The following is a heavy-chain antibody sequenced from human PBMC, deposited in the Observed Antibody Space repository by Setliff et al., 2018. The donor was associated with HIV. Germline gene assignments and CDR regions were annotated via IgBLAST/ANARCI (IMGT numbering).Heavy chain of an antibody. V-gene: IGHV3-15*01. CDR2: IKNKKNGGTG. Sequence: GGSLRLSCAATRFHFSDAWITWVRQAPGKVLEWVARIKNKKNGGTGHYAAPVEGSFTGSRDDSRSTLSLQMDSLKTEDTGIYYCTSDLGSGRYRWNQNWGEGILVTVS. D-gene: IGHD2-15*01. CDR3: TSDLGSGRYRWNQN. J-gene: IGHJ1*01. CDR1: RFHFSDAW.